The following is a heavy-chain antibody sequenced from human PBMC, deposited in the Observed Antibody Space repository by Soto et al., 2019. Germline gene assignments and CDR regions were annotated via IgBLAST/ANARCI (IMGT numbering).Heavy chain of an antibody. D-gene: IGHD6-19*01. CDR3: ARDTIAVDISWGMDV. CDR1: GFTFSSYA. V-gene: IGHV3-30-3*01. Sequence: GGSLRLSCAASGFTFSSYAMHWVRQAPGKGLEWVAVISYDGSNKYYADSVKGRFTISRDNSKNTLYLQMNSLRAEDTAVYYCARDTIAVDISWGMDVWGQGTTVTVSS. J-gene: IGHJ6*02. CDR2: ISYDGSNK.